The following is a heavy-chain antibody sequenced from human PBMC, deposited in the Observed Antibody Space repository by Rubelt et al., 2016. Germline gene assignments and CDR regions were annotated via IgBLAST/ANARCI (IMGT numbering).Heavy chain of an antibody. J-gene: IGHJ4*02. V-gene: IGHV3-23*01. CDR2: ISDAGDST. CDR3: ARDLVSRSRITTLDD. D-gene: IGHD4-11*01. Sequence: EVQLLESGGGLVQPGGSLRLSCAAAGFTFSSYAMSWVRQGPGKGLEWVSAISDAGDSTYYADSVKGRFTISRDNSKNTLYLQMNSLRAEDTAVYYCARDLVSRSRITTLDDWGQGTLVTVSS. CDR1: GFTFSSYA.